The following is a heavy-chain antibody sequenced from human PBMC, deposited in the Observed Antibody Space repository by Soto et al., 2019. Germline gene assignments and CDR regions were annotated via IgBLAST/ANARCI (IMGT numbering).Heavy chain of an antibody. D-gene: IGHD2-21*02. CDR1: GGSISRGDYY. CDR2: IYYSGST. Sequence: SETLSLTCTVSGGSISRGDYYWSWIRQPPGKGLEWMGYIYYSGSTYYNPSLNSRVTISVDSSKNQFSLKLSSVTAADTAVYYCASALSAYCGGDCYFFDYWGQGPLVTVSS. J-gene: IGHJ4*02. CDR3: ASALSAYCGGDCYFFDY. V-gene: IGHV4-30-4*01.